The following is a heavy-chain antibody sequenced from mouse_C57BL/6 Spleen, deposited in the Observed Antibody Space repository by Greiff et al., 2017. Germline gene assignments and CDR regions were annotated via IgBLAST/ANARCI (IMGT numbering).Heavy chain of an antibody. V-gene: IGHV1-81*01. CDR1: GYTFTSYG. J-gene: IGHJ2*01. CDR2: IYPRSGNT. Sequence: VQLQQSGAELARPGASVKLSCKASGYTFTSYGISWVKQRTGQGLEWIGEIYPRSGNTYYNEKVKGKATLTADKSSSTAYMELHSLTSEDSAVYFSAIRDTTVVAGFDYWGQGTTRTVSS. D-gene: IGHD1-1*01. CDR3: AIRDTTVVAGFDY.